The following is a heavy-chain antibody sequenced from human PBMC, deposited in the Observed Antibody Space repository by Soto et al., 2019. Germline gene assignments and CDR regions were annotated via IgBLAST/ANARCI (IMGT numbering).Heavy chain of an antibody. J-gene: IGHJ4*02. CDR3: ARTLYGDNVDY. Sequence: ASVKVSCKASGYTFTSYAMHWVRQAPGQGLEWMGWITTDKGKTTYAQKFQGRVTMTTDTSTSTAYMELRSLRSDDTAVYYCARTLYGDNVDYWGQGTLVTVSS. CDR1: GYTFTSYA. CDR2: ITTDKGKT. V-gene: IGHV1-18*01. D-gene: IGHD4-17*01.